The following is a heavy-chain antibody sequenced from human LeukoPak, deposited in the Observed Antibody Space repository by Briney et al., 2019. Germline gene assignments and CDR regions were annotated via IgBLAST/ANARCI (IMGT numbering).Heavy chain of an antibody. Sequence: SETLSLTCAVSGGSISSSNWWSWVRPPPGKGLEWIGEIYHSGSTIYNPSLKSRVPISVDKTNNKFSLPLSSVTGADPAVYLFAWGLSYGDYYYYYMDVWGKETTVTISS. J-gene: IGHJ6*03. D-gene: IGHD4-17*01. CDR1: GGSISSSNW. CDR3: AWGLSYGDYYYYYMDV. V-gene: IGHV4-4*02. CDR2: IYHSGST.